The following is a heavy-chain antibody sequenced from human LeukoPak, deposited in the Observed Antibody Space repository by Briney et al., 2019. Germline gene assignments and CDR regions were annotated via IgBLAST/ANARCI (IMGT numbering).Heavy chain of an antibody. V-gene: IGHV3-9*01. CDR3: AKSYPRYYYGSGSIDY. D-gene: IGHD3-10*01. CDR1: EFTFDDYA. Sequence: GGSLRLSCAASEFTFDDYAMHWVRQAPGKGLEWVSGISWNSGSIGYADSVKGRFTISRDNAKNSLYLQMNSLRAEDTALYYCAKSYPRYYYGSGSIDYWGQGTLVTVSS. J-gene: IGHJ4*02. CDR2: ISWNSGSI.